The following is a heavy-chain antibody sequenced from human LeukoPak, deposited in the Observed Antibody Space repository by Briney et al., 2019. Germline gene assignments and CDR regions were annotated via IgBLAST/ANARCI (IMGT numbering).Heavy chain of an antibody. CDR3: AKDNGGTYYNDAFDV. CDR2: LYSDGNT. V-gene: IGHV3-53*01. D-gene: IGHD1-26*01. Sequence: GGSLRLSCAASGFTVITNDMTWVRQAPGKGLEWVSVLYSDGNTKYADSVQGRFTISRDNSKNTLSPQMDSLRVEDTAVYYCAKDNGGTYYNDAFDVWGQGTMVTVSS. CDR1: GFTVITND. J-gene: IGHJ3*01.